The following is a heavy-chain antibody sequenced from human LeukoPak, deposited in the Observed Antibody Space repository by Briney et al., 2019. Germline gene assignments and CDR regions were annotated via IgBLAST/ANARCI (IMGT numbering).Heavy chain of an antibody. Sequence: ASVKVSCKASGYTLISYAISWVGQAPGQGLEWMGWITAYNGYTTYAQKLQGRVTMTTDTSTNTAYMELRSLKSDDTAVYYCARGDCSGGSCYLPEYLQHWGQGTLVTVSS. CDR1: GYTLISYA. V-gene: IGHV1-18*01. CDR2: ITAYNGYT. J-gene: IGHJ1*01. CDR3: ARGDCSGGSCYLPEYLQH. D-gene: IGHD2-15*01.